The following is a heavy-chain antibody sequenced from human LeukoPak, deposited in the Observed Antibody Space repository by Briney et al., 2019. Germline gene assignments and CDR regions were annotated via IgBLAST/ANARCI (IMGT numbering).Heavy chain of an antibody. Sequence: GGSLRLSCAASGFTFSDYYMSWIRQAPGKGLEWVSYISSSGSTIYYADSVKGRFTISRDNAKNSLYLQMNSLRAEDTAVYYCARSSSWYRHYFDYWGQGTLVTVSS. CDR3: ARSSSWYRHYFDY. CDR1: GFTFSDYY. D-gene: IGHD6-13*01. CDR2: ISSSGSTI. J-gene: IGHJ4*02. V-gene: IGHV3-11*01.